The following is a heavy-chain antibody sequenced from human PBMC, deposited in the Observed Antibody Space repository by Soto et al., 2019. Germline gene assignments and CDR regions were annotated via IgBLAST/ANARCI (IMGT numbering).Heavy chain of an antibody. CDR3: AKGAGDRLSLGMDV. CDR2: ISYDGSNT. V-gene: IGHV3-30*18. J-gene: IGHJ6*02. Sequence: QVQLVESGGGVVQPGWSLRLSCAASGFSISDYGMEWVRQAPGKGLEWVALISYDGSNTYYADSVKGRFTISRDNSKDTLLLHMTGLRREDTAVYYCAKGAGDRLSLGMDVWGQGTTVTVSS. CDR1: GFSISDYG. D-gene: IGHD1-26*01.